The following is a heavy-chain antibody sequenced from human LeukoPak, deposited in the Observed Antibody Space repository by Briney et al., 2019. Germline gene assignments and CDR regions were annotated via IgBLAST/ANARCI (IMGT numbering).Heavy chain of an antibody. CDR2: ISYDGSNK. CDR1: EFTFSSFG. CDR3: AKAYSYGSKVYYYYGMDV. D-gene: IGHD5-18*01. V-gene: IGHV3-30*18. J-gene: IGHJ6*02. Sequence: GGSLRLSGAVSEFTFSSFGMHWVRQAPGKGLEWLAVISYDGSNKYYADSVKGRFTISRDNSKNTLYLQMNSLRAEDTAVYYCAKAYSYGSKVYYYYGMDVWGQGTTVTVSS.